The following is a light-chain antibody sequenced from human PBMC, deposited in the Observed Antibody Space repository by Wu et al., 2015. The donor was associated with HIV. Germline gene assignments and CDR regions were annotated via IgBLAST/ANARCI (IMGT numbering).Light chain of an antibody. V-gene: IGKV3-20*01. J-gene: IGKJ1*01. CDR3: QQFGGSPAWT. CDR2: GAS. CDR1: QTAISTY. Sequence: EIVLTQSPGTLSLSPGERATLSCRASQTAISTYLAWFQQKPGQAPRLLIYGASSRATGIPDRFSGSGSGTDFTLTISRLEPEDFAVYYCQQFGGSPAWTFGQGTKVEIK.